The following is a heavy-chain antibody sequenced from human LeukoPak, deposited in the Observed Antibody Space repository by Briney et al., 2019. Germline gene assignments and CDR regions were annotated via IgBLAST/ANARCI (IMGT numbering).Heavy chain of an antibody. CDR3: ARDQYDTWSRRGNFDS. V-gene: IGHV3-30-3*01. Sequence: GGSLRLSCAASGFTFSIYTIHWVRQAPGKGLEWVAVVSYDGSNKYYADSVKGRFTISRDNSKNTLYLQMNSLRAEDTAVFYCARDQYDTWSRRGNFDSWGQGTLVIVSS. CDR1: GFTFSIYT. D-gene: IGHD3-3*01. CDR2: VSYDGSNK. J-gene: IGHJ4*02.